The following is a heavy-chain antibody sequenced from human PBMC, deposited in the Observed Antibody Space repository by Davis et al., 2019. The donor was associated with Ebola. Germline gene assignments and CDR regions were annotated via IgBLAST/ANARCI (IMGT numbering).Heavy chain of an antibody. Sequence: ASVQVSCKASGDTFTGYYMHWVRQAPGQGIEWMGWINPNSGGTNYAQKFQGRVTMTRDTSISTAYMELSRLRSDDTAVYYCARGYNYCSGGSCYLNRYYYYYGMDVWGQGTTVTASS. CDR1: GDTFTGYY. V-gene: IGHV1-2*02. D-gene: IGHD2-15*01. CDR2: INPNSGGT. CDR3: ARGYNYCSGGSCYLNRYYYYYGMDV. J-gene: IGHJ6*02.